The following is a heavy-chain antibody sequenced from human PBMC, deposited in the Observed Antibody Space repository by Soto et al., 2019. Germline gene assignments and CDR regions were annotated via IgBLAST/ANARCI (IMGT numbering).Heavy chain of an antibody. CDR1: GGSISSYY. CDR2: IYYSGST. V-gene: IGHV4-59*01. J-gene: IGHJ5*02. Sequence: SETLSLTYTVSGGSISSYYWSWIRQPPGKGLEWIGYIYYSGSTNYNPSLKSRVTISVDTSKNQFSLKLSSVTAADTAVYYCARGIAAAGTVTEFDPWGQGTLVTVSS. CDR3: ARGIAAAGTVTEFDP. D-gene: IGHD6-13*01.